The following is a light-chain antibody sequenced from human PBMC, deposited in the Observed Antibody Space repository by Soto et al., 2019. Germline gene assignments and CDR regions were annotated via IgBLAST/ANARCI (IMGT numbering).Light chain of an antibody. CDR3: QQYNGYWT. Sequence: DIQLTQSPSFLSASVGDRVTITCRASQSISGSLAWYQQKPGKAPRLLIYEASNLKSGVPSRFSGSGSGTEYTLTISSLQPDDFASYYCQQYNGYWTFGQGTKVEIK. V-gene: IGKV1-5*03. CDR2: EAS. J-gene: IGKJ1*01. CDR1: QSISGS.